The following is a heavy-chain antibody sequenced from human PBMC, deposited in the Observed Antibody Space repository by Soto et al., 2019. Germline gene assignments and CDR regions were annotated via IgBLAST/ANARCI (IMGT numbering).Heavy chain of an antibody. J-gene: IGHJ2*01. D-gene: IGHD3-10*02. V-gene: IGHV3-48*01. Sequence: KMMEWVSYISSGSNTIYYADSVKGRFTISRDNAKNSLYLQMNSLRAEDTAVYYCFFFRAEDSIRDVRSVSAFLLNRSSDL. CDR3: FFFRAEDSIRDVRSVSAFLLNRSSDL. CDR2: ISSGSNTI.